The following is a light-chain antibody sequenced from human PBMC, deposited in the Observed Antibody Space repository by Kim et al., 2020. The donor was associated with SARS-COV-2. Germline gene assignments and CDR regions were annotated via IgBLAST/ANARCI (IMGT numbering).Light chain of an antibody. J-gene: IGLJ3*02. CDR1: SGDVGGYNY. CDR3: NSYTSSTWV. V-gene: IGLV2-14*01. CDR2: DVT. Sequence: QSALTQPASVSGSPGQSIAISCTGTSGDVGGYNYVSWYQQHPGKAPKLMIYDVTNRPSGVPDRFSGSKSGNTASLTISGLQAEDEADYYCNSYTSSTWVFGGGTKLTVL.